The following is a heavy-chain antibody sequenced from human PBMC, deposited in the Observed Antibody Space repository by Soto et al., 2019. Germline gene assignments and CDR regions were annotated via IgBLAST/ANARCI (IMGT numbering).Heavy chain of an antibody. V-gene: IGHV3-23*01. CDR2: ISGSGGST. CDR1: GFTFSSYA. CDR3: AKAAGYSSSWYPTLDY. J-gene: IGHJ4*02. Sequence: EVQLLESGGGLVQPGGSLRLSCAASGFTFSSYAMTWVRQAPGKGLEWVSGISGSGGSTYYADSVKGRFTISRDSSRNTLYLQMNSLRAEDTAVYHCAKAAGYSSSWYPTLDYWGQGTLVTVSS. D-gene: IGHD6-13*01.